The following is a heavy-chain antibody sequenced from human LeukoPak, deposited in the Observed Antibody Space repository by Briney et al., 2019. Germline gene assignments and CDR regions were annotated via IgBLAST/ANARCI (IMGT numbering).Heavy chain of an antibody. Sequence: SETLSLTCTVSGGSISSHYWSWIRQPPGKGLEWIRYIYYSGSTNYNPSLKSRVTISVDTSKNQFSLKLSSVTAADTAVYYCARGYNWNYGPDYFDYWGQGTLVTVSS. J-gene: IGHJ4*02. V-gene: IGHV4-59*11. CDR3: ARGYNWNYGPDYFDY. D-gene: IGHD1-7*01. CDR2: IYYSGST. CDR1: GGSISSHY.